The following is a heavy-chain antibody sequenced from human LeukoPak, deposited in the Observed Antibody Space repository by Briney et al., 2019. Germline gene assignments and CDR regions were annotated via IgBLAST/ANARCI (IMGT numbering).Heavy chain of an antibody. CDR1: GYTFTSYY. Sequence: ASVKVSCKASGYTFTSYYMHWVRQAPGQGLEWMGIINPSGGSTSYAQKFQGRVTMTRDTSTSTVYMELRSLRSDDTAVYYCALAYYDILTGYYPTDYWGQGTLVTVSS. D-gene: IGHD3-9*01. CDR2: INPSGGST. V-gene: IGHV1-46*01. CDR3: ALAYYDILTGYYPTDY. J-gene: IGHJ4*02.